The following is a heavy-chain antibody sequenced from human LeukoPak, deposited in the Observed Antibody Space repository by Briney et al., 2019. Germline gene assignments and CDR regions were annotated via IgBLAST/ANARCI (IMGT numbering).Heavy chain of an antibody. Sequence: GGSLRLSCAASGFTFSSYAMHWVRQAPGKGLEWVAVISYDGSNKYYADSVKGRFTISRDNSKNTLYLQMNSLRAEDTAVYYCARAAYKIVDRHYYYGMDVWGQGTTVTVSS. D-gene: IGHD1-26*01. CDR2: ISYDGSNK. J-gene: IGHJ6*02. CDR3: ARAAYKIVDRHYYYGMDV. V-gene: IGHV3-30*04. CDR1: GFTFSSYA.